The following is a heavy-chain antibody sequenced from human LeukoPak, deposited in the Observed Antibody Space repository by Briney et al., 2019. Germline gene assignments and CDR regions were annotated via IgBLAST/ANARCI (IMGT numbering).Heavy chain of an antibody. V-gene: IGHV1-2*02. CDR3: ARGGYCSTTTCFVLAADFDY. D-gene: IGHD2-2*01. Sequence: ASVKVSCKASGYTFTGYYMHWGRQAPGQGLEWMGWINPNSGGTDYAQKFQGRVTMTRDTSISTAYMEISRLRSDDKAVYYCARGGYCSTTTCFVLAADFDYWGQGTLVTVSS. CDR2: INPNSGGT. J-gene: IGHJ4*02. CDR1: GYTFTGYY.